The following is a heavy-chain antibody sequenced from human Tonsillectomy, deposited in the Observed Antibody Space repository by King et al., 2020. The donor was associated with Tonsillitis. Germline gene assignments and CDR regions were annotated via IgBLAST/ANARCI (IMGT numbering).Heavy chain of an antibody. J-gene: IGHJ6*03. Sequence: VQLVESGGGLVQPGGSLRLSCAASGFTFSSYWMSWVRQAPGKGLEWVANIKQDGSEKYYVDSVKGRFTISRDNAKNSLYLQMNSLRAEDTAVYYCARGQYDFWSGYSYYYYMDVWGKGTTVTVSS. CDR2: IKQDGSEK. D-gene: IGHD3-3*01. V-gene: IGHV3-7*03. CDR3: ARGQYDFWSGYSYYYYMDV. CDR1: GFTFSSYW.